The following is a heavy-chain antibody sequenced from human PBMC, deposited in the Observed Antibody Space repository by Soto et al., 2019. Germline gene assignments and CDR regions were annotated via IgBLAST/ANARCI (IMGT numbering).Heavy chain of an antibody. CDR1: RFTFSNYA. CDR2: VTRGGSA. J-gene: IGHJ6*02. Sequence: GGSLRLSCAASRFTFSNYAMTWVRQAPGKGLEWVSGVTRGGSAYYADSVKGRFTISRDNSKNTVFLQMNSLRAEDTAIYYCAKDDCSICNGPAYNFDMDVWGQGTTVTVSS. D-gene: IGHD2-15*01. V-gene: IGHV3-23*01. CDR3: AKDDCSICNGPAYNFDMDV.